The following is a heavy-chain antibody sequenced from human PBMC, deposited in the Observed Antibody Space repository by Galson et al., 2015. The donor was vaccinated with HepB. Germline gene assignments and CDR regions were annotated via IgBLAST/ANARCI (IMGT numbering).Heavy chain of an antibody. Sequence: SLRLSCAASGFTFSSYGMHWVRQAPGKGLEWVTVISYDGGNKFYADSVKGRFTISRDNSRNTLFLQMNSLRAEDTAVYYCAKDYTAVTGDNFFDYWGLGTLVTVSS. CDR3: AKDYTAVTGDNFFDY. D-gene: IGHD6-19*01. CDR1: GFTFSSYG. CDR2: ISYDGGNK. V-gene: IGHV3-30*18. J-gene: IGHJ4*02.